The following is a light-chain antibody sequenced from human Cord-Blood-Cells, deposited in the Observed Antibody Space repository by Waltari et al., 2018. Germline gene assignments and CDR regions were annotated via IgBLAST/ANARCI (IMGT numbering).Light chain of an antibody. CDR2: KDS. CDR3: QSADSSGTYYV. CDR1: ALPKPS. Sequence: SHELTQPPPVSVYPGQTARITCSGDALPKPSAYLYQQNPGQSPVLVIYKDSARPSGIPERFSGSSSGTTVTLTISGVQAEDEADYYCQSADSSGTYYVFGTGTKVTVL. J-gene: IGLJ1*01. V-gene: IGLV3-25*02.